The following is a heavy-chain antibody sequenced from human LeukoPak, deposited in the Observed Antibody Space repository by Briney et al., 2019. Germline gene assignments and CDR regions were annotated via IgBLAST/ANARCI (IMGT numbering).Heavy chain of an antibody. CDR2: ISAYNGNT. V-gene: IGHV1-18*01. J-gene: IGHJ4*02. CDR3: ARGTYYYDSSGYYPHY. CDR1: GYTFTSYG. D-gene: IGHD3-22*01. Sequence: ASVKVSCKASGYTFTSYGISWLRQAPGQGLEWMGWISAYNGNTNYAQKLQGRVTMTTDTSTSTAYMELRSLRSDDTAVYYCARGTYYYDSSGYYPHYWGQGTLVTVSS.